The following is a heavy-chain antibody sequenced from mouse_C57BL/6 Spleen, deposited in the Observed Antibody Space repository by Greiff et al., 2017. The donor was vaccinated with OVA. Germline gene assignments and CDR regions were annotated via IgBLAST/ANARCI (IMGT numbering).Heavy chain of an antibody. J-gene: IGHJ3*01. CDR2: IYPGNSDT. Sequence: EVQLQQSGTVLARPGASVKMSCKTSGYTFTSYWMHWVKQRPGQGLEWIGAIYPGNSDTSYNQKFKGKAKLTAVTSASTAYMELSSLTNEDSAVYYCTRGIYDGYYPAYWGQGTLVTVSA. V-gene: IGHV1-5*01. CDR1: GYTFTSYW. CDR3: TRGIYDGYYPAY. D-gene: IGHD2-3*01.